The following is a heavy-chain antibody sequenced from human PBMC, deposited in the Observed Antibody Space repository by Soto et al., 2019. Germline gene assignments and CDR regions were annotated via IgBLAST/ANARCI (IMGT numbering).Heavy chain of an antibody. D-gene: IGHD1-26*01. CDR1: RSTFPSSY. J-gene: IGHJ3*02. CDR2: INTSGGST. V-gene: IGHV1-46*01. Sequence: ASVKVSFTASRSTFPSSYMHFLRQPPGQGLEWMVIINTSGGSTSYAQKFQGRVTMTRDTSTSTVYMELSRLRSEDTAVYYCAREEVGDRPHAFDIWGQGTMVTVSS. CDR3: AREEVGDRPHAFDI.